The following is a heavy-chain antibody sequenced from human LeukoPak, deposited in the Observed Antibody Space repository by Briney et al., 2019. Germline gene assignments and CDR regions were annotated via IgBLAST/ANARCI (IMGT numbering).Heavy chain of an antibody. D-gene: IGHD4-17*01. J-gene: IGHJ5*02. CDR1: GRSISGFH. CDR3: TRDTGTTGEVKFDP. Sequence: PSETLSLTCTVSGRSISGFHWSWIRQPAGKGLEWIGRIYPSGSTNYNPSLEGRVTMSVDTSKSQFSLNLMSVTAADTAVYYCTRDTGTTGEVKFDPWGQGTLVTVSS. V-gene: IGHV4-4*07. CDR2: IYPSGST.